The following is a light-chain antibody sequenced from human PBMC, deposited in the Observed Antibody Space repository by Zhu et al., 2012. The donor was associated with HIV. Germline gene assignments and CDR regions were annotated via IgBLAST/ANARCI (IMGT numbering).Light chain of an antibody. CDR1: QSLNSNY. CDR2: GTS. V-gene: IGKV3-20*01. Sequence: IVLTQSPGTLSLSPGNRATLSCRASQSLNSNYLAWHQQKPGQAPRLLIFGTSSRASGIPDRFSGSGSGTDFTLTISRLEPEDFAVYYCQQYGNSPYAFGQGTKLEI. J-gene: IGKJ2*01. CDR3: QQYGNSPYA.